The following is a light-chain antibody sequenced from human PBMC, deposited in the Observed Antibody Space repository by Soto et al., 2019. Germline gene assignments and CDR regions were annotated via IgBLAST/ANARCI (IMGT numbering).Light chain of an antibody. V-gene: IGKV1-5*03. Sequence: DIQMTQSPSTLSASVGDRVTITCRASQSISSWLAWYQQKPGKAPKLLSYKASSLESRVPSSFSGSGYGTAFTLTIRSLKPDDFATDYCQQYNSYSTFGQGTKVDIK. J-gene: IGKJ2*01. CDR3: QQYNSYST. CDR2: KAS. CDR1: QSISSW.